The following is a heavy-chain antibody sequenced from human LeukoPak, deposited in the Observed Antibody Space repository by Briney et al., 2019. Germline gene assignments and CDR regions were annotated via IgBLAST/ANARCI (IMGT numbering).Heavy chain of an antibody. CDR2: IWYDGSNK. CDR1: GFTFSSYG. D-gene: IGHD3-22*01. V-gene: IGHV3-33*01. CDR3: ARDDLAGADYYDSSGPDY. Sequence: HPGRSLRLSCAASGFTFSSYGMHWVRQAPGKRLEWVAVIWYDGSNKYYADSVKGRFTISRDNSKNTLYLQMNSLRAEDTAVYYCARDDLAGADYYDSSGPDYWGQGTLVTVSS. J-gene: IGHJ4*02.